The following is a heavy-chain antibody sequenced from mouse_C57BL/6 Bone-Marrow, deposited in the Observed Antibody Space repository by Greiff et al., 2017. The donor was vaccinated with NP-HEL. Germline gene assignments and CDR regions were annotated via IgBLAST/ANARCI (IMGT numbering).Heavy chain of an antibody. CDR2: IDPETGGT. V-gene: IGHV1-15*01. Sequence: VKLQESGAELVRPGASVTLSCKASGYTFTDYEMHWVKQTPVHGLEWIGAIDPETGGTAYNQKFKGKAILTADKSSSTAYMELRSLTSEDSAVYYCTREGYDYDWYFDVWGTGTTVTVSS. CDR3: TREGYDYDWYFDV. D-gene: IGHD2-4*01. CDR1: GYTFTDYE. J-gene: IGHJ1*03.